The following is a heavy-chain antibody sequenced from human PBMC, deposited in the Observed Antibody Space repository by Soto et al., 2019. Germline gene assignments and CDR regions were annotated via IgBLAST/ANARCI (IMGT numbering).Heavy chain of an antibody. CDR3: ARDRPLGDSGGYYLGVGAFDI. V-gene: IGHV4-59*01. CDR2: IYYSGST. D-gene: IGHD3-22*01. J-gene: IGHJ3*02. Sequence: PSETLSLTCTVSGGSISSYYWSWIRQPPGKGLEWIGYIYYSGSTNYDPSLKSRVTISVDTSKNQFSLKLSSVTAADTAVYYCARDRPLGDSGGYYLGVGAFDIWGQGTMVTVSS. CDR1: GGSISSYY.